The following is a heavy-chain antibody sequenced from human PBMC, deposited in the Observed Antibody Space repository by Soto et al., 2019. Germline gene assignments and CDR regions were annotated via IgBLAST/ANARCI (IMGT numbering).Heavy chain of an antibody. V-gene: IGHV4-31*03. J-gene: IGHJ6*02. CDR1: AGFINSDNYY. CDR3: VRDRRLVVAGIRYYGMDV. Sequence: QVHLQESGPGLVKPSQTLSLTCTVSAGFINSDNYYWTWIRQHPGEGLEWIGYIYHSGTTYYNPSLKSRLTISIDTSKNTFSLKLRSVTAADTAVYYCVRDRRLVVAGIRYYGMDVWGQGTTVTVSS. D-gene: IGHD6-19*01. CDR2: IYHSGTT.